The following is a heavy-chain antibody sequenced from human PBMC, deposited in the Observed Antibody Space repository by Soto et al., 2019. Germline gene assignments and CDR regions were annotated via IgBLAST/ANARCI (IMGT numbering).Heavy chain of an antibody. D-gene: IGHD2-21*02. CDR1: GYTFTSYD. J-gene: IGHJ6*02. Sequence: QVQLVQSGAEVKKPGASVKVSCKASGYTFTSYDINWVRQATGQGLEWMGWMNPNSGNTGYAQKFQGRVTMTRNTSLSTAYMELSSLRSEDTAVYYCARKEDCSLDYYYGMDVWGQGTTVTVSS. CDR3: ARKEDCSLDYYYGMDV. CDR2: MNPNSGNT. V-gene: IGHV1-8*01.